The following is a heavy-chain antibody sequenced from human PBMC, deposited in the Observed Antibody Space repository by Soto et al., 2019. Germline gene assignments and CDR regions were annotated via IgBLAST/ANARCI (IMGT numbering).Heavy chain of an antibody. D-gene: IGHD2-15*01. V-gene: IGHV4-34*01. Sequence: SETLSLTCAVYGGSFRGYYWSWIRQSPGKGLDWIGEINLSGSSISKPSLKSRVTISVDTSKNNFSPKLRSGTAADTAAYYCSRGIPLIVEVHRDAPDNYYFDSWSQGTLVTVSS. CDR2: INLSGSS. CDR3: SRGIPLIVEVHRDAPDNYYFDS. J-gene: IGHJ4*02. CDR1: GGSFRGYY.